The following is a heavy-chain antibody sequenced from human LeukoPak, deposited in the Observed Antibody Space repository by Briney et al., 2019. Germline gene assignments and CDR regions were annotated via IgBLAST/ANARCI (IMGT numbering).Heavy chain of an antibody. V-gene: IGHV1-69*01. CDR3: ASQSSGWYGGDY. Sequence: ASVKVSCKASGGTFSSYAISWVRQAPGQGLEWMGGIIPIFGTANYAQKFQGGVTITADESTSTAYMELSGLRSEDTAVYYCASQSSGWYGGDYWGQGTLVTVSS. CDR2: IIPIFGTA. D-gene: IGHD6-19*01. J-gene: IGHJ4*02. CDR1: GGTFSSYA.